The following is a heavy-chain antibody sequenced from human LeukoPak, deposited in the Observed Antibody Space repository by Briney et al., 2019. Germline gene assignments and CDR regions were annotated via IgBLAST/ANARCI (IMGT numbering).Heavy chain of an antibody. CDR1: GFTFSSYG. J-gene: IGHJ5*02. D-gene: IGHD6-13*01. V-gene: IGHV3-30*18. CDR2: ISYDGSNK. CDR3: AKDGGYSSSWYEDNWFDP. Sequence: GGSLRLSCAASGFTFSSYGMHWVRQAPGKGLEWVAVISYDGSNKYYADSVKGRFTISRDNSKNTLYLQMNSLRAEDTAAYYCAKDGGYSSSWYEDNWFDPWGQGTLVTVSS.